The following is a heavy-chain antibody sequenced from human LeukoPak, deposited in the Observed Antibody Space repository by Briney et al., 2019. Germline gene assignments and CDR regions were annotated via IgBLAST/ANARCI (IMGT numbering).Heavy chain of an antibody. J-gene: IGHJ4*02. CDR1: GYTFTSYA. CDR3: ARVGSQLWPRVDY. Sequence: ASVKVSCKASGYTFTSYAMHWVRQAPGQRLEWMGWINAGNGNTKYSQKFQGRVTITRDTSASTAYMELSSLRSEDTAVYYCARVGSQLWPRVDYWGQGTLVTVSS. CDR2: INAGNGNT. V-gene: IGHV1-3*01. D-gene: IGHD5-18*01.